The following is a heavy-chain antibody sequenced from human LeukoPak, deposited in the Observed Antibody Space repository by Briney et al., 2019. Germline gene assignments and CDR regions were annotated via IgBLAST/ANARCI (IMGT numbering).Heavy chain of an antibody. J-gene: IGHJ4*02. CDR2: ISSSSSYI. Sequence: PGGSLRLSCAASGVTFSSYSMNWVRHAPGKGLEWVSSISSSSSYIYYADSVKGRFTISRDNAKNSLYLQMNSLRAEDTAVYYCARDKGPYYDILTGYRQSDPDYWGQGTLVTVSS. CDR3: ARDKGPYYDILTGYRQSDPDY. CDR1: GVTFSSYS. V-gene: IGHV3-21*01. D-gene: IGHD3-9*01.